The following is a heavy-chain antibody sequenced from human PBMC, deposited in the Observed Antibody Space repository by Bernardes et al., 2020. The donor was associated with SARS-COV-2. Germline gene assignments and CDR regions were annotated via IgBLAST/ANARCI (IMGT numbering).Heavy chain of an antibody. CDR1: GYTFTSYD. CDR3: ATPGGYSYGYDY. D-gene: IGHD5-18*01. Sequence: ASVKVSCKASGYTFTSYDINWVRQATGQGLEWMGWMNPNSGNTGYAQKFQGRVTMTRNTSISTAYMELSSLRSEDTAVYYCATPGGYSYGYDYWGQETLVTVSS. CDR2: MNPNSGNT. J-gene: IGHJ4*02. V-gene: IGHV1-8*01.